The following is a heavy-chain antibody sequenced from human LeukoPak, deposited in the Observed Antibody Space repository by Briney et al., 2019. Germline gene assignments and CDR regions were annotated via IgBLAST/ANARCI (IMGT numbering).Heavy chain of an antibody. Sequence: GRSLRLSCAASGFTFDDYAMHWVRQAPGKGLEWVSGISWNSGSIGYADSVKGRFTISRDNAKNSLYLQMNSLRAEDTALYYCAREGGGSRSHFDAFDIWGQGTMVTVSS. J-gene: IGHJ3*02. D-gene: IGHD2-15*01. V-gene: IGHV3-9*01. CDR1: GFTFDDYA. CDR2: ISWNSGSI. CDR3: AREGGGSRSHFDAFDI.